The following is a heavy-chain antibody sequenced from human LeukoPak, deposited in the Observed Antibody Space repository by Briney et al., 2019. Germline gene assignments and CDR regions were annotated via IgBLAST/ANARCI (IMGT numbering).Heavy chain of an antibody. CDR1: GFTFSSYS. CDR2: ISSSSSYI. J-gene: IGHJ4*02. CDR3: ARANTFWSGYPGYYDL. V-gene: IGHV3-21*06. D-gene: IGHD3-3*01. Sequence: GGSLRLSCAASGFTFSSYSMNWVRQVPGKGLEWVSSISSSSSYIYYADSVKGRFTISRDDAKNSVYLQTNSLRAEDTAVYFCARANTFWSGYPGYYDLWGQGTLVTVSS.